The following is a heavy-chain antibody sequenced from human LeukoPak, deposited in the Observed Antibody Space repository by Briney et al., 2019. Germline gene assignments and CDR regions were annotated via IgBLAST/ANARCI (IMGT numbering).Heavy chain of an antibody. V-gene: IGHV4-59*08. D-gene: IGHD6-13*01. J-gene: IGHJ4*02. Sequence: SETLSLTCTVSGGSISSYYWSWIRQPPGKGLEWIGYIYYSESTNYNPSLKSRVTISVDTSKNQFSLKLSSVTAADTAVYYCARHPGLAAAGLYYFDYWGQGTLVTVSS. CDR3: ARHPGLAAAGLYYFDY. CDR1: GGSISSYY. CDR2: IYYSEST.